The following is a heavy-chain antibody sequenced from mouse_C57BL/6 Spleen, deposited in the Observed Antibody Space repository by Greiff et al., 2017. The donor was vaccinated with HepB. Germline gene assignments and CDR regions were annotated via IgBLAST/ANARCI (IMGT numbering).Heavy chain of an antibody. J-gene: IGHJ4*01. V-gene: IGHV14-2*01. CDR3: AFYYDYDEGYAMDY. D-gene: IGHD2-4*01. CDR2: IDPEDGET. Sequence: EVKLQESGAELVKPGASVKLSCTASGFNIKDYYMHWVKQRTEQGLEWIGRIDPEDGETKYAPKFQGMATITADTSSNTAYLQLSSLTSEDTAVYYCAFYYDYDEGYAMDYWGQGTSVTVAS. CDR1: GFNIKDYY.